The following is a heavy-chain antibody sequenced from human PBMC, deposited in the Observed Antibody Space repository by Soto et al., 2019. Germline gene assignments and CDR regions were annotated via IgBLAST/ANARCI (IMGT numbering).Heavy chain of an antibody. CDR1: GGSISSSNW. V-gene: IGHV4-4*02. J-gene: IGHJ6*02. Sequence: SETLSLTCAVSGGSISSSNWWSWVRQPPGKGLEWIGEIYHSGSTNYNPSLKSRVTISVDKSKNQFSLKLSSVTAADTAVYYCARYSSSENYYYGMDVWGQGTTVTVS. D-gene: IGHD6-6*01. CDR2: IYHSGST. CDR3: ARYSSSENYYYGMDV.